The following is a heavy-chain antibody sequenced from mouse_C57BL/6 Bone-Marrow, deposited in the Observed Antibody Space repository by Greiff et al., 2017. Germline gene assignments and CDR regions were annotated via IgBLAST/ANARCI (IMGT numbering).Heavy chain of an antibody. CDR2: INPYNGDT. D-gene: IGHD1-1*01. V-gene: IGHV1-37*01. CDR3: ARVNYHYYGSRYGYFDV. CDR1: GYSFTGYF. J-gene: IGHJ1*03. Sequence: EVQLQQSGPELVKPGASVKISCKASGYSFTGYFMNWVKQSHGKSLEWIGRINPYNGDTFYNQKFKGKATLTVDKSSSTAHMELLSLTSEDFAVDYGARVNYHYYGSRYGYFDVWGTGTTVTVAS.